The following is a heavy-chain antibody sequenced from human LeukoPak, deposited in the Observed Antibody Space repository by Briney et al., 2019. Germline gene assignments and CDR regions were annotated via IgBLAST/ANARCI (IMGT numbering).Heavy chain of an antibody. D-gene: IGHD3-10*01. CDR2: INHSGST. CDR1: GGSFSGYY. J-gene: IGHJ5*02. Sequence: SETLSLTCAVYGGSFSGYYWSWIRQPPGKGLEWIGEINHSGSTNYNPSLKSRVTISVDTSKNQFSLKLSSVTAADTAVYYCARGPNLIWFSWFDPWGQGTLVTVSS. CDR3: ARGPNLIWFSWFDP. V-gene: IGHV4-34*01.